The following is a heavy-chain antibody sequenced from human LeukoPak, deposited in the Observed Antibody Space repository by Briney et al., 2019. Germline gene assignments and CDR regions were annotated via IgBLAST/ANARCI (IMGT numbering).Heavy chain of an antibody. Sequence: ASVKPSCSASGGIFSSFAIRWVGQAAGQGLGGMGGIIPFFGTANYAQKFQGRVTITADESTSTAYMELSSLRSEDTAVYYCASGYEVWFDPWGQGTLVTVSS. CDR3: ASGYEVWFDP. J-gene: IGHJ5*02. D-gene: IGHD5-18*01. CDR2: IIPFFGTA. CDR1: GGIFSSFA. V-gene: IGHV1-69*01.